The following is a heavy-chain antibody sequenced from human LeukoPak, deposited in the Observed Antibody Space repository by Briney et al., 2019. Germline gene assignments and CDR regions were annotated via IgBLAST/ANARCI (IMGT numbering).Heavy chain of an antibody. CDR2: IYYSGST. Sequence: SETLSLTCTVSGGSISSYYWNWIRQPPGKGLEWIGYIYYSGSTNYNPSLKSRVTISVDTSKNQFSLKLSSVTAADTAVYYCARVGCSSTSCAYFDYWGQGTLVTVSS. CDR1: GGSISSYY. D-gene: IGHD2-2*01. J-gene: IGHJ4*02. CDR3: ARVGCSSTSCAYFDY. V-gene: IGHV4-59*01.